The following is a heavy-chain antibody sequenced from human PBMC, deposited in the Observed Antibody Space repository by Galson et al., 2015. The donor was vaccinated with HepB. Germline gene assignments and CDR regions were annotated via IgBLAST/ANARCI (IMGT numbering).Heavy chain of an antibody. D-gene: IGHD3-3*02. J-gene: IGHJ4*02. V-gene: IGHV3-23*01. CDR2: MSGNSGST. Sequence: SLRLSCAASGFTFNNYAMNWVRQGPGRGLEWVSVMSGNSGSTYYADSVKGRFTVSRDNSKNTLYLQMNSLRDEDTAIYYCAKGLHFGSYSEATLLDYWGQGTLVTVSS. CDR3: AKGLHFGSYSEATLLDY. CDR1: GFTFNNYA.